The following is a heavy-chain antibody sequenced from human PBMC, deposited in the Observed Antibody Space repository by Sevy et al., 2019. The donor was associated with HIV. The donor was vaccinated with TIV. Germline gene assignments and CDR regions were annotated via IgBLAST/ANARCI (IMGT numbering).Heavy chain of an antibody. CDR2: IKQDGSEK. V-gene: IGHV3-7*01. CDR1: GLTFSSYW. Sequence: GGSLRLSCAASGLTFSSYWMSWVRQAPGKGLEWVANIKQDGSEKYYVDSVKGRFTISRDNAKNSLYLQMNSLRAEDTAVYYCARGGETLYDFWSGYYTASVGDYWGQGTLVTVSS. D-gene: IGHD3-3*01. J-gene: IGHJ4*02. CDR3: ARGGETLYDFWSGYYTASVGDY.